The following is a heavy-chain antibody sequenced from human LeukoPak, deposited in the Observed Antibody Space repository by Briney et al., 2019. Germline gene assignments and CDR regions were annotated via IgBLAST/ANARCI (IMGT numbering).Heavy chain of an antibody. V-gene: IGHV3-66*02. CDR1: GFTVGSNY. CDR3: VRVRSSSWYFDL. CDR2: LFGSGRT. D-gene: IGHD6-13*01. J-gene: IGHJ4*02. Sequence: GGSLRLSCAASGFTVGSNYMNWVRQAPGKGLEWVSILFGSGRTYYADSVKGRFTISRDNSKNTLFLQMNNMRTEDTAIYCCVRVRSSSWYFDLWGQGTLVTVSS.